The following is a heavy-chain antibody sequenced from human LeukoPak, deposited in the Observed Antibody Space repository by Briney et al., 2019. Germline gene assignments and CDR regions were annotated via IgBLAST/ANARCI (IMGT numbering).Heavy chain of an antibody. CDR1: GGSISSYY. Sequence: SETLSLTCTVSGGSISSYYWSWIRQPPWKGLEWIGYIYYSGSTNYNPSLKSRVTISVDTSKNQFSLKLSSVTAADTAVYYCASDYYDSSGYGSWGQGTLVTVSS. V-gene: IGHV4-59*01. CDR2: IYYSGST. J-gene: IGHJ4*02. D-gene: IGHD3-22*01. CDR3: ASDYYDSSGYGS.